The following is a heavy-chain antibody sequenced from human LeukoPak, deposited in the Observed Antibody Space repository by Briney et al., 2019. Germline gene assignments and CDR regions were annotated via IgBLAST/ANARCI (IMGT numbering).Heavy chain of an antibody. Sequence: ASVKVSCKVSGYTLTELSMHWVRQAPGKGLEWMGGFDPEDGETIYAQKFQGRVTMTEDTSTDTAYMELSSLRSEDTAVHYCATGGLSVGATAIDYWGQGTLVTVSS. CDR3: ATGGLSVGATAIDY. D-gene: IGHD1-26*01. CDR2: FDPEDGET. V-gene: IGHV1-24*01. J-gene: IGHJ4*02. CDR1: GYTLTELS.